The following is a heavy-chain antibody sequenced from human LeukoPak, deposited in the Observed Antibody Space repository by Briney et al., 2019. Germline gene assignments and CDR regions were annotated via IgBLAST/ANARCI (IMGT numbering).Heavy chain of an antibody. Sequence: SETLSLTCAVYGGSFSGYYWSWIRQPPGKGLEWIGEINHSGSTNYNPSLKSRVTISVDTSKNQFSLKLSSVTAADTAVYYCARGVRGRGQYWGQGTLVTVSS. J-gene: IGHJ4*02. CDR2: INHSGST. D-gene: IGHD2-15*01. V-gene: IGHV4-34*01. CDR3: ARGVRGRGQY. CDR1: GGSFSGYY.